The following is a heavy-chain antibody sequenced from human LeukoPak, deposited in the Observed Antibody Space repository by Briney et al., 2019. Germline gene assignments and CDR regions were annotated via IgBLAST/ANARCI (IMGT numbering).Heavy chain of an antibody. J-gene: IGHJ4*02. Sequence: SETLSLTCTVSGGSITSYYWSWLRQPAGKGLEWIGSIYYSGTTHYNPSLKSRVTISIDTSKNQFSLKLSSVTAADTAVYYCASELRYFEWLFTYFDYWGQGTLVTVSS. V-gene: IGHV4-59*05. CDR2: IYYSGTT. D-gene: IGHD3-9*01. CDR3: ASELRYFEWLFTYFDY. CDR1: GGSITSYY.